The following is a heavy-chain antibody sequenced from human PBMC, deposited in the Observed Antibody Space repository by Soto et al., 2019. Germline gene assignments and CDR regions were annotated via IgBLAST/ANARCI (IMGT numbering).Heavy chain of an antibody. J-gene: IGHJ6*02. Sequence: EVQLVESGGGLVQPGGYPRLSCAASGFTFSRYDMHWVRQAPGKGLEWVSGITTAGKTYYADSVKGRFTISRENAKKSFYLQMDSLRAEDTAAYYCARVPSDEGGFEELSYYYGLDVWGQGTTVTVSS. CDR3: ARVPSDEGGFEELSYYYGLDV. V-gene: IGHV3-13*01. CDR1: GFTFSRYD. CDR2: ITTAGKT. D-gene: IGHD3-10*01.